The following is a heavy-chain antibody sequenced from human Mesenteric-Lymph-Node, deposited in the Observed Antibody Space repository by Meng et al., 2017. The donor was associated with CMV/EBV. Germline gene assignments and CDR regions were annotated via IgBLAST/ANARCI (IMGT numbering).Heavy chain of an antibody. D-gene: IGHD6-19*01. Sequence: SGDSINWGAYNCAWIRQHPGKGLEWIGVLYNNGKTTDNPSLKSRATSSVDTSESQFSLRLNSVTAADTALYYCAREAGIDVTFFDNWGQGTLVTVSS. CDR1: GDSINWGAYN. V-gene: IGHV4-31*02. J-gene: IGHJ4*02. CDR3: AREAGIDVTFFDN. CDR2: LYNNGKT.